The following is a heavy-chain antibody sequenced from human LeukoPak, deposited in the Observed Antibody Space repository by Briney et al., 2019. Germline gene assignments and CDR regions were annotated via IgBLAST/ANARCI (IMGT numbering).Heavy chain of an antibody. CDR1: GGTFSSYA. D-gene: IGHD2-15*01. CDR3: ASCSGGSCYYFDY. Sequence: GASVKVSCKASGGTFSSYAISWVRQAPGQGLERMGGIIPIFGTANYAQKFQGRVTITTDESTSTAYMELSSLRSEDTAVYYCASCSGGSCYYFDYWGQGTLVNVSS. CDR2: IIPIFGTA. J-gene: IGHJ4*02. V-gene: IGHV1-69*05.